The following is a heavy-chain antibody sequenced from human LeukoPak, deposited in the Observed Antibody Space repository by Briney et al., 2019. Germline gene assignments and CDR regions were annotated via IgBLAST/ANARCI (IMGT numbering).Heavy chain of an antibody. CDR2: INPNSGGT. V-gene: IGHV1-2*02. D-gene: IGHD4-17*01. CDR1: GYTFIGYY. CDR3: ASRAAADFGDYEGMVY. J-gene: IGHJ4*02. Sequence: ASVKVSFKASGYTFIGYYIHWVRQAPGQGLEWMGWINPNSGGTNYAQKLQGRVTMTRDRSINTAYMELSGLSSDDTAVYYCASRAAADFGDYEGMVYWGQGTLVTVSS.